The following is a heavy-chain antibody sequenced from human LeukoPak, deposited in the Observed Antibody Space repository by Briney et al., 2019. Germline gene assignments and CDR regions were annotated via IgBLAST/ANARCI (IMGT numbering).Heavy chain of an antibody. Sequence: ASVEVSCKASGYTFTSNYIHWVRQAPGQGLEWMGMIYPRDGSTSYSQKFQGRVTVTRDTSTSTVHMELSGLRSEDTAVYYCARDQEGFDYWGQGTLVTVSS. J-gene: IGHJ4*02. CDR2: IYPRDGST. V-gene: IGHV1-46*01. CDR1: GYTFTSNY. CDR3: ARDQEGFDY.